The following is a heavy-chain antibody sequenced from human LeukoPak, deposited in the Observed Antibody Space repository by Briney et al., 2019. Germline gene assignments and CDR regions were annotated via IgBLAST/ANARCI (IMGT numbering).Heavy chain of an antibody. J-gene: IGHJ4*02. D-gene: IGHD6-19*01. CDR2: MNPNSGNT. V-gene: IGHV1-8*01. Sequence: GASVKVSCKASGYTFTSYDINWVRQATGQGLEWMGWMNPNSGNTGYAQKFQGRVTMTRDTSTSTVYMELSSLRSEDTAVYYCARDPSSGWDYWGQGTLVTVSS. CDR1: GYTFTSYD. CDR3: ARDPSSGWDY.